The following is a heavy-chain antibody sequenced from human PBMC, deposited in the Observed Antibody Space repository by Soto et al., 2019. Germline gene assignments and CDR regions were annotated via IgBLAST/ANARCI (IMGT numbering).Heavy chain of an antibody. D-gene: IGHD3-9*01. Sequence: QVQLVQSGPQVKKPGYSVKVSCTASGGTFGRYTISWVRQAPGQGLEWLGGILPVLGNTNVAQRFQDRLTFTADESTSTAYLELSSLRPGDTAVYYCARFSVVLTGTNAPVAHWGQRILVTVSS. CDR1: GGTFGRYT. CDR2: ILPVLGNT. J-gene: IGHJ4*02. V-gene: IGHV1-69*16. CDR3: ARFSVVLTGTNAPVAH.